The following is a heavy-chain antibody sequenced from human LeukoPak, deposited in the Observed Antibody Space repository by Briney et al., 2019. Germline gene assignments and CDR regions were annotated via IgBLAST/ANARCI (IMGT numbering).Heavy chain of an antibody. D-gene: IGHD3-16*01. CDR1: GFTFSSYG. CDR2: IWYDGSNK. J-gene: IGHJ5*02. Sequence: GGSLRLSCAASGFTFSSYGMHWFRQAPGKGLEWVAVIWYDGSNKYYADSVKGRFTISRDNSKNTLYLQMNSLRAEDTAVYYCAGYYDYVWGSGWFDPWGQGTLVTVSS. CDR3: AGYYDYVWGSGWFDP. V-gene: IGHV3-33*01.